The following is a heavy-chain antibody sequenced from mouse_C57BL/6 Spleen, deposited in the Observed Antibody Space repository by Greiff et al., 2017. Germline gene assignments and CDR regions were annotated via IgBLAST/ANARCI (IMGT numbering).Heavy chain of an antibody. CDR1: GFNINNTY. CDR3: ASPYSNYQAWFAY. D-gene: IGHD2-5*01. V-gene: IGHV14-3*01. CDR2: IDPANGNT. J-gene: IGHJ3*01. Sequence: EVQLQQSVAELVRPGASVKLSCTASGFNINNTYMHWVTQRPEQGLEWIGRIDPANGNTKYAPKFQGKATITADTSSHTAFLPLSSLTSEDTAIYYCASPYSNYQAWFAYWGKGTLVTVSA.